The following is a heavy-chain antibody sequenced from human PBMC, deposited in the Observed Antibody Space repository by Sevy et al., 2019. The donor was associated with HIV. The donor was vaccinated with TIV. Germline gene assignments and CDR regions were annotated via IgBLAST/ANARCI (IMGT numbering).Heavy chain of an antibody. D-gene: IGHD1-26*01. J-gene: IGHJ3*02. Sequence: GGSLRLSCAASGFTFSSNWMSWVRQAPGKGLEWVANIKQDGSEIYYVDSVKGRFTISIDNAKNSLYLQMSSLRAEDTAVYYCARERGISFIVGATTGAFDIWGQGTMVTVSS. CDR1: GFTFSSNW. V-gene: IGHV3-7*01. CDR2: IKQDGSEI. CDR3: ARERGISFIVGATTGAFDI.